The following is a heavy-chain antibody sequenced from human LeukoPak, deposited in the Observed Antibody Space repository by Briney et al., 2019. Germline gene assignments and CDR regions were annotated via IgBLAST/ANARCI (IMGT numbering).Heavy chain of an antibody. CDR1: GFTFSNYA. V-gene: IGHV3-23*01. J-gene: IGHJ2*01. CDR3: ARGGDYVSWYFDL. CDR2: INSDGSST. Sequence: GGSLRLSCAASGFTFSNYAMTWVRQAPGKGLEWVSRINSDGSSTSYADSVKGRFTISRDNSKNTLYLQMNSLRAEDTAVYYCARGGDYVSWYFDLWGRGTLVTVSS. D-gene: IGHD4-17*01.